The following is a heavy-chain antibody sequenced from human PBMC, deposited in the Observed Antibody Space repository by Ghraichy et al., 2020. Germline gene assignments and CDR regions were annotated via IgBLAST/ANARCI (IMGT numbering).Heavy chain of an antibody. J-gene: IGHJ4*02. CDR3: ARESQTQRGFDY. CDR2: ISSSGSTI. V-gene: IGHV3-48*03. Sequence: GGSLRLSCAAYGFTFSSYEMNWVRQAPGKGLEWVSYISSSGSTIYYADSVKGRFTISRDNAKNSLYLQMNSLRAEDTAVYYCARESQTQRGFDYWGQGTLVTVSS. CDR1: GFTFSSYE.